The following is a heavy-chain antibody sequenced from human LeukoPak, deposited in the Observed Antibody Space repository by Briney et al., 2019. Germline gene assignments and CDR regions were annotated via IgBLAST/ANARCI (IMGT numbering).Heavy chain of an antibody. D-gene: IGHD3-10*01. CDR1: GFTFSSYW. J-gene: IGHJ4*02. CDR3: ARTGGSGSYLYYFDY. CDR2: ISWNSGSI. Sequence: GGSLRLSCAASGFTFSSYWMHWVRQAPGKGLEWVSGISWNSGSIGYADSVKGRFTISRDNAKNSLYLQMNSLRAEDTALYYCARTGGSGSYLYYFDYWGQGTLVTVSS. V-gene: IGHV3-9*01.